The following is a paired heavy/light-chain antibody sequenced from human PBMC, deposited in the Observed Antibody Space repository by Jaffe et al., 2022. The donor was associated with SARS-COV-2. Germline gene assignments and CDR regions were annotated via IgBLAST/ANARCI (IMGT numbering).Light chain of an antibody. Sequence: DIVMTQSPDSLAVSLGERATINCKSSQSVFHSSNNKNHLAWYQQKPGQPPKLLIYWASTRESGVPDRFSGSGSGTDFTLTISGLQAEDVAVYYCQQYLSARTFGQGTKLEIK. V-gene: IGKV4-1*01. J-gene: IGKJ2*01. CDR2: WAS. CDR3: QQYLSART. CDR1: QSVFHSSNNKNH.
Heavy chain of an antibody. V-gene: IGHV4-34*01. CDR1: GGSFSDYY. Sequence: QVQLQQWGAGLLKPSETLSLTCAVYGGSFSDYYWSWVRQPPGKGPEWIGEINHSGGTSYNPSLKSRVTISVDTSKKQFSLKVSSVTAADTAVYYCARIKPDAVAGPYYYYMDVWGKGTTVTVSS. J-gene: IGHJ6*03. D-gene: IGHD6-19*01. CDR3: ARIKPDAVAGPYYYYMDV. CDR2: INHSGGT.